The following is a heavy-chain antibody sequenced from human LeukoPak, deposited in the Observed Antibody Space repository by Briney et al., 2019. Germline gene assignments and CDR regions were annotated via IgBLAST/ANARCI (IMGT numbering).Heavy chain of an antibody. CDR3: ARDPAGRDCSSTSCYGYFFDY. CDR1: GFTFSSYS. Sequence: GGSLRLSCAASGFTFSSYSMNWVRQAPGKGLEWVSYISSSSTIYYADSVKGRFTISRDNAKNSLYLQMNSLRAEDTAVYYCARDPAGRDCSSTSCYGYFFDYWGQGTLVTVSS. CDR2: ISSSSTI. J-gene: IGHJ4*02. D-gene: IGHD2-2*01. V-gene: IGHV3-48*04.